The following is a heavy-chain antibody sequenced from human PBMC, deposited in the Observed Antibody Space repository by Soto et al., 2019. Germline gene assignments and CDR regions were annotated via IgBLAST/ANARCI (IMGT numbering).Heavy chain of an antibody. CDR3: SRDSPPPRE. V-gene: IGHV1-18*01. Sequence: QVQLVQSGAEVKKPGASVKVSCKASGYTFASYAISWVRQAPGQGLEWMGWISAYNGNTNYAHKPQGRVTMTTDPSTSTAYMELRSLRSAATAVYYCSRDSPPPREWGQGTLVTVSS. CDR1: GYTFASYA. J-gene: IGHJ4*02. CDR2: ISAYNGNT. D-gene: IGHD1-26*01.